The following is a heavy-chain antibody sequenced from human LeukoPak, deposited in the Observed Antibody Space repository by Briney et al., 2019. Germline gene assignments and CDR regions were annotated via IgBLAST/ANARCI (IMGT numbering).Heavy chain of an antibody. V-gene: IGHV3-23*01. CDR2: IKNKT. CDR3: AKCPPRAAYYYYMDV. D-gene: IGHD2-15*01. Sequence: GGSLRLSCAASGFNFSNYAMSWVRQAPGKGLEWVSTIKNKTYYADSVKGRFTISRDNSKNTLLLQMNSLRAEDTAVYYCAKCPPRAAYYYYMDVWGKGTTVTISS. CDR1: GFNFSNYA. J-gene: IGHJ6*03.